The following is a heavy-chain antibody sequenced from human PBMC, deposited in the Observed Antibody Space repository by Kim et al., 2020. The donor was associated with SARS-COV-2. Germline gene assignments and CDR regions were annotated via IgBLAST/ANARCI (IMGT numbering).Heavy chain of an antibody. CDR3: ARGRDYGGHAFDI. CDR2: INHSGST. J-gene: IGHJ3*02. Sequence: SETLSLTCAVYGGSFSGYYWSWIRQPPGKGLEWIGEINHSGSTNYNPSLKSRVTISVDTSKNQFSLKLSSVTAADTAVYYCARGRDYGGHAFDIWGQGTMVTVSS. CDR1: GGSFSGYY. D-gene: IGHD4-17*01. V-gene: IGHV4-34*01.